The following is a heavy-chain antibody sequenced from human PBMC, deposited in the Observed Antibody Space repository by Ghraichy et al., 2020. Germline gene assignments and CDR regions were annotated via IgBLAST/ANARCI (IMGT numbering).Heavy chain of an antibody. CDR1: GFTFSSYA. Sequence: GGSLRLSCAASGFTFSSYAMSWVRQAPGKGLEWVSAISGSGGSTYYADSVKGRFTISRDNSKNTLYLQMNSLRAEDTAVYYCAKMGHCSGGSCYPGAFDIWGQGTMVTVSS. V-gene: IGHV3-23*01. CDR3: AKMGHCSGGSCYPGAFDI. J-gene: IGHJ3*02. D-gene: IGHD2-15*01. CDR2: ISGSGGST.